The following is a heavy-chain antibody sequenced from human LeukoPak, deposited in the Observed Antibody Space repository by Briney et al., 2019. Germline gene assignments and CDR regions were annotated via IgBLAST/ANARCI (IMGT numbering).Heavy chain of an antibody. Sequence: GGSLRLSCAASGFTFSSYGMHWVRQAPGKGLEWVAVIWYDGSNKYYADSVKGRFTISRDNAKNSLYLQMNSLRAEDTAVYYCARDADYYDSSGYYGYWGQGTLVTVSS. CDR3: ARDADYYDSSGYYGY. CDR1: GFTFSSYG. D-gene: IGHD3-22*01. J-gene: IGHJ4*02. CDR2: IWYDGSNK. V-gene: IGHV3-33*01.